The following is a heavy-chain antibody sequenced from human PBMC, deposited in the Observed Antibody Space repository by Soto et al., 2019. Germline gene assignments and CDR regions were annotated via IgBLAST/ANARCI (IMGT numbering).Heavy chain of an antibody. J-gene: IGHJ4*02. Sequence: VASVKVSCKASGYTFTSYYMHWVRQAPGQGLEWMGIINPSGGSTSYAQKFRGRVTMTRDTSTSTVYMELSSLRSEYTAVYYCARDITIFGVATDYWGQGTLVTVSS. CDR3: ARDITIFGVATDY. CDR2: INPSGGST. D-gene: IGHD3-3*01. V-gene: IGHV1-46*01. CDR1: GYTFTSYY.